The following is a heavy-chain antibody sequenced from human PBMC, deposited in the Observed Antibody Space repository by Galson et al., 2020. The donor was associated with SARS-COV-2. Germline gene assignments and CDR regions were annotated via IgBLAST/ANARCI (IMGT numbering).Heavy chain of an antibody. CDR1: GGTFSSYA. V-gene: IGHV1-69*13. D-gene: IGHD6-13*01. J-gene: IGHJ6*03. Sequence: SETVSCKASGGTFSSYALSRVRQAPGQGLECMGGIIPIFGTANYAQKFQGRVTITADESTSTAYMELSSLRSEDTAVYYCAGDFGYSSYRRSYYYYMDGWGKGTTVIVSS. CDR2: IIPIFGTA. CDR3: AGDFGYSSYRRSYYYYMDG.